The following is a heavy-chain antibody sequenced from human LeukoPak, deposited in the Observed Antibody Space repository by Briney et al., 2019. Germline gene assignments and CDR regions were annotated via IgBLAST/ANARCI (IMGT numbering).Heavy chain of an antibody. CDR2: IYYSGSI. D-gene: IGHD2-21*01. CDR1: GASISSYY. V-gene: IGHV4-59*01. J-gene: IGHJ5*02. CDR3: ARGDWFDP. Sequence: PSETLSLTCTVSGASISSYYWSWIRQPPGKGLEWIGYIYYSGSIDYNPSLKSRVTISVDTSNNQFSLRLTSVTAADTAVYYCARGDWFDPWGQGTLVTVSS.